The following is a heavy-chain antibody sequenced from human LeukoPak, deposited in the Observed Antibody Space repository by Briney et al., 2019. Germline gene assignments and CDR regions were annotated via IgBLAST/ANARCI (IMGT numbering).Heavy chain of an antibody. CDR1: GFTFGDYP. Sequence: GGSLRLSCTASGFTFGDYPMRWFRQAPGKGLEWVSYIRNKAYGETTEYAASVRDRFTISRDDFNSISYLQMNSLQTEDTAVYYCTRAHRISGDAFDIWGQGTLVTVSS. J-gene: IGHJ3*02. CDR2: IRNKAYGETT. CDR3: TRAHRISGDAFDI. V-gene: IGHV3-49*03.